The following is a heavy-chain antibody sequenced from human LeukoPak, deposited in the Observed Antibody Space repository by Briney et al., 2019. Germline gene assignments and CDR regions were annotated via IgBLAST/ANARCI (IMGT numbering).Heavy chain of an antibody. V-gene: IGHV3-64*01. D-gene: IGHD3-22*01. J-gene: IGHJ4*02. Sequence: GGSLRLSCAASGFTFSSYIMHWVRQAPGQGLENVGAISSNGVNTNYANSVKGRFTISRDNSKNTLFIQMGRLRSEDMAVYYCMGYYDSSGYSGVDYWGQGTLVTVSS. CDR2: ISSNGVNT. CDR1: GFTFSSYI. CDR3: MGYYDSSGYSGVDY.